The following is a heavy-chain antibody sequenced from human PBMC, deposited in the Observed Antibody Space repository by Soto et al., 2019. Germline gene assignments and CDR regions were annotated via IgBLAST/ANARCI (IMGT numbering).Heavy chain of an antibody. V-gene: IGHV1-69*02. J-gene: IGHJ2*01. CDR2: IIPILGIA. CDR1: GGTFSSFT. D-gene: IGHD6-13*01. CDR3: ARSGMAAAGVYWYFDL. Sequence: GASVKVSCKASGGTFSSFTTSWVRQAPGQGLEWMGRIIPILGIANYAQKFQGRVTITADKSTSTAYMELSSLRSEDTAVYYCARSGMAAAGVYWYFDLWGRGTLVTVSS.